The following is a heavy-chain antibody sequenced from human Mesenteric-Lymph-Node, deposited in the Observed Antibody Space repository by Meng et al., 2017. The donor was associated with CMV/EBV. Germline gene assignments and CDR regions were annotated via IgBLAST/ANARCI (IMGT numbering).Heavy chain of an antibody. Sequence: GGSLRLSCAASGFTFSSYSMNWVRQAPGKGLEWVSSIISSSSYIYYADSVKGRFTISRDNAKNSLYLQMNSLRAEDTAVYYCARDSSGYYPRLDYWGQGTLVTVSS. CDR3: ARDSSGYYPRLDY. CDR1: GFTFSSYS. D-gene: IGHD3-22*01. CDR2: IISSSSYI. J-gene: IGHJ4*02. V-gene: IGHV3-21*04.